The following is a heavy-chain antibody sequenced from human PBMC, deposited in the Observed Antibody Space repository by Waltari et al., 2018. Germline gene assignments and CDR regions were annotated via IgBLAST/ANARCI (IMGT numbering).Heavy chain of an antibody. CDR2: IKSQNDGGTT. J-gene: IGHJ4*01. V-gene: IGHV3-15*01. D-gene: IGHD7-27*01. CDR1: GFGFTAAW. Sequence: EVQMVESGGGSATPGDSLSLSCVASGFGFTAAWLTWVRQAPGKGLEWVGRIKSQNDGGTTDFAVSVRGRFSISRDDSQNMVFLQMNSLRVEDTALYYCTTLDAPWGGWGHGTLVTVSS. CDR3: TTLDAPWGG.